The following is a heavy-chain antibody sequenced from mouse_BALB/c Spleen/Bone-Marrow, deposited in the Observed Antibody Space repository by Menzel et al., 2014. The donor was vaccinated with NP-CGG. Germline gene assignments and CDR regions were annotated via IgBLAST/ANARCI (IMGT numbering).Heavy chain of an antibody. V-gene: IGHV5-6-2*01. D-gene: IGHD2-3*01. CDR1: GFTFSSYY. Sequence: EVKLVESGGGLVKLGGSLKLSCAASGFTFSSYYMSWVRQTPEKRLELVAAINPNGGSTYYPDTVKGRFTISRDNAKNTLYLQMSSLKAEDTALYYCGSLYDGYSVFVYWGQGTLVTVSA. CDR3: GSLYDGYSVFVY. CDR2: INPNGGST. J-gene: IGHJ3*01.